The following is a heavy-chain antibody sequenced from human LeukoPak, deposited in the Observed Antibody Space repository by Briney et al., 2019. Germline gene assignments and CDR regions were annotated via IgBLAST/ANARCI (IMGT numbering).Heavy chain of an antibody. V-gene: IGHV3-21*01. Sequence: PGGSLRLSCAASGFSFSYYSMHWVRQAPGKGLEWVSSITSGSNYMYYADSVKGRFTISRDNSKKTLYLQMNNLRAEDTAVYYCAKDAITVTTFWYFDLWGRGTLVTASS. J-gene: IGHJ2*01. CDR1: GFSFSYYS. CDR2: ITSGSNYM. D-gene: IGHD4-17*01. CDR3: AKDAITVTTFWYFDL.